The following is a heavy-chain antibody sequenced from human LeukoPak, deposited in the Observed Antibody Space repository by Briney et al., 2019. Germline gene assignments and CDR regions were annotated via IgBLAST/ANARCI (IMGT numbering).Heavy chain of an antibody. D-gene: IGHD3-3*01. CDR3: GTGSGSGYPTNHWFHP. CDR1: GFTFSSYG. V-gene: IGHV3-30*03. Sequence: GGSLRLSCAASGFTFSSYGMHWVRQAPGKGLEWVAVISYDGSNKYYADSVKGRFTISRDNSKNTLYLQMNSLRAEDTAVYYCGTGSGSGYPTNHWFHPWGQGTLVTVSS. CDR2: ISYDGSNK. J-gene: IGHJ5*02.